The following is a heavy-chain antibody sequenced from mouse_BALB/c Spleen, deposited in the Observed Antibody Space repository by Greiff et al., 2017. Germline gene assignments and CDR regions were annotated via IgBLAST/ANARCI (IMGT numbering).Heavy chain of an antibody. Sequence: VQLKESGAELVKPGASVKLSCTASGFNIKDTYMHWVKQRPEQGLEWIGRIDPANGNTKYDPKFQGKATITADTSSNTAYLQLSSLTSEDTAVYYCATYDGYYNWYFDVWGAGTTVTVSS. CDR2: IDPANGNT. CDR1: GFNIKDTY. CDR3: ATYDGYYNWYFDV. J-gene: IGHJ1*01. D-gene: IGHD2-3*01. V-gene: IGHV14-3*02.